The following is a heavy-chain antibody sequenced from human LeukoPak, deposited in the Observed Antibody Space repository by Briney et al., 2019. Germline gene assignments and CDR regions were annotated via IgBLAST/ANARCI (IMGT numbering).Heavy chain of an antibody. CDR2: VNAGNGNT. CDR1: GYTFTDYA. CDR3: ARGMWSTASASYYFDS. D-gene: IGHD5/OR15-5a*01. J-gene: IGHJ4*02. Sequence: GSVHVSCKASGYTFTDYAVNWMRHAPGERLEWMGWVNAGNGNTKYSQKFQGRVTITRDRSASTAYMVRGSLRSEDTAVYYCARGMWSTASASYYFDSWGQGTLVTVSS. V-gene: IGHV1-3*01.